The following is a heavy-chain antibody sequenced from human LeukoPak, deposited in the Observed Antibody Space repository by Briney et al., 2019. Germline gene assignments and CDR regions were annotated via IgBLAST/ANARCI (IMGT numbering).Heavy chain of an antibody. J-gene: IGHJ5*02. D-gene: IGHD1-26*01. V-gene: IGHV1-69*13. CDR2: IIPISGTT. CDR3: ARKLRLGGNWFDP. Sequence: SVKVSCKTSGGTFTSYAITWVRQAPGQGLEWMGKIIPISGTTNHAQKFQGRVTFTADESTSTAYMELSSLRSEDTALYYCARKLRLGGNWFDPWGQGTLVTVSP. CDR1: GGTFTSYA.